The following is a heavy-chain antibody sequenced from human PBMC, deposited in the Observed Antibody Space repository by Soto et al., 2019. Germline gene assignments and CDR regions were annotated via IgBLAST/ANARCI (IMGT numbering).Heavy chain of an antibody. J-gene: IGHJ4*02. CDR1: GASVTSGDFY. CDR2: IYYNETA. CDR3: GALLAGG. D-gene: IGHD3-10*01. Sequence: QVQLQEPGPRLVSPSETLSLTCTVSGASVTSGDFYWSWIRQPPGKGLEWIGYIYYNETAYYTPSLKRRTAISVDTSKNHFTLTLASVTAADTAIYYCGALLAGGWGQGSLVTVSS. V-gene: IGHV4-30-4*01.